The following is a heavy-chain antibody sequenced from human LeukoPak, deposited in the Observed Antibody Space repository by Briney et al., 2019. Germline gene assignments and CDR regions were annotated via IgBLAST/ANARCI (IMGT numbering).Heavy chain of an antibody. J-gene: IGHJ4*02. V-gene: IGHV3-7*03. CDR1: GFTFSSYW. CDR2: IKQDGSEK. D-gene: IGHD3-22*01. CDR3: ARESTGYYDSSGYLDY. Sequence: GGSPRLSCAASGFTFSSYWMSWVRQAPGKGLEWVANIKQDGSEKYYVDSVKGRFTISRDNAKNSLYLQMNSLRAEDTAVYYCARESTGYYDSSGYLDYWGQGTLVTVSS.